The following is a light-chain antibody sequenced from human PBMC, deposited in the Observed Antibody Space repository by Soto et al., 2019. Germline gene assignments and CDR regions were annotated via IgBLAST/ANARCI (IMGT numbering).Light chain of an antibody. CDR1: QSVSSNY. J-gene: IGKJ4*01. Sequence: EIVLTQSPGTLSLSPGERVTLSCRASQSVSSNYLAWYQQKPGQAPRLLIYSASSRSTGIPDRFSGSASRTDFTLTINRLEPEDFAVYYCQQYGGSPRVTFGGGTKVEIK. V-gene: IGKV3-20*01. CDR2: SAS. CDR3: QQYGGSPRVT.